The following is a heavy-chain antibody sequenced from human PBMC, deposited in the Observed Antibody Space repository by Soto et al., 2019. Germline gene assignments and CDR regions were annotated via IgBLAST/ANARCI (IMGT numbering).Heavy chain of an antibody. J-gene: IGHJ4*02. Sequence: EVQLVESGGVLVQPGGSLRLSCAGSGFTFSSYWMSWVRQAPGKGLEWVANINQDGSGKYYGDSVRGRFTLSRDNAENALFLQMNSLRGEDTAVYYCVRGWYNGVWGYYFDDGGQGPLVTVSS. V-gene: IGHV3-7*01. D-gene: IGHD1-20*01. CDR2: INQDGSGK. CDR3: VRGWYNGVWGYYFDD. CDR1: GFTFSSYW.